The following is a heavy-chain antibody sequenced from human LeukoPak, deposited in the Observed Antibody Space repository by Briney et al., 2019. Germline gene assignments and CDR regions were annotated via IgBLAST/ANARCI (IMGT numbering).Heavy chain of an antibody. CDR2: IKQDGSEK. V-gene: IGHV3-7*01. D-gene: IGHD5-18*01. Sequence: GGSLRLSCAASGFTFSQYWMSWVRQAPGKGLEWVANIKQDGSEKYFVDSVKGRFTISRDDAKNSLYLQMNSLRAEDTAVYYCARCGYRSAYGWGGGYYYYFMDVWGNGTTVTVSS. J-gene: IGHJ6*03. CDR1: GFTFSQYW. CDR3: ARCGYRSAYGWGGGYYYYFMDV.